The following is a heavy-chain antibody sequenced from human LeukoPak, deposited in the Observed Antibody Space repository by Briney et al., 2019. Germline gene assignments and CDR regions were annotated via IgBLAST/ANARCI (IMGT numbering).Heavy chain of an antibody. Sequence: SETLSLTCTVSGDSISSYYWSWIRQPAGKGLEWVGRIFTTGSTTYNPSFKSRITMSVETSKNQFSLTLTSVTAADTAVYYCAKVRRWYDTRAGALYWYFDLWVVAPWSLSPQ. CDR1: GDSISSYY. V-gene: IGHV4-4*07. CDR3: AKVRRWYDTRAGALYWYFDL. J-gene: IGHJ2*01. CDR2: IFTTGST. D-gene: IGHD6-13*01.